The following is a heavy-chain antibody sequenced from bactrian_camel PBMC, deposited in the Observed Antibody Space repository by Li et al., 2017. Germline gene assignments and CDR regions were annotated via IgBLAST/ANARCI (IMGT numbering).Heavy chain of an antibody. CDR1: EYVFTYCK. V-gene: IGHV3-3*01. D-gene: IGHD3*01. J-gene: IGHJ6*01. CDR3: AADLTHCMAVWSGLALVT. Sequence: QLVESGGGSVQAGGFLKLSCEGPEYVFTYCKMGWYRQAPGKERELVSNTGGSDGTINYSDSVKGRFTISRDNAENTLYLQTNSLKPEDTAIYYCAADLTHCMAVWSGLALVTGARGPRSPSP. CDR2: TGGSDGTI.